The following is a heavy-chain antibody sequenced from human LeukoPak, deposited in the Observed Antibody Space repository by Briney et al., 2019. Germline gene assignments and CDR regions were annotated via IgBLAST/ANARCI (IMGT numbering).Heavy chain of an antibody. J-gene: IGHJ4*02. CDR2: IYYSGST. D-gene: IGHD6-13*01. CDR3: AREVGTATFDY. Sequence: SQTLSLTCTVSGGSISSYYWSWIRQPPGKGLEWIGYIYYSGSTNYNPSLKSRVTISVDTSKNQFSLKLSSVTAADTAVYYCAREVGTATFDYWGQGTLVTVSS. V-gene: IGHV4-59*01. CDR1: GGSISSYY.